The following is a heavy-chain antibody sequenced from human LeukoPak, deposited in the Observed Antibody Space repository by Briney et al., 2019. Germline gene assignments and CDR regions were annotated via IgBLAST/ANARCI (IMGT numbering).Heavy chain of an antibody. D-gene: IGHD2-2*02. CDR1: GYTFSSYW. V-gene: IGHV3-7*01. CDR3: VRSPRVPAAIRFDY. J-gene: IGHJ4*02. CDR2: IKEDGSAK. Sequence: PGGSLRLSCAASGYTFSSYWMSWVRQAPGKGLEWVANIKEDGSAKYYVDSVKGRFTISRDNVKNSLYLQMNLRAEDTAVYYCVRSPRVPAAIRFDYWGQGTLVTVSS.